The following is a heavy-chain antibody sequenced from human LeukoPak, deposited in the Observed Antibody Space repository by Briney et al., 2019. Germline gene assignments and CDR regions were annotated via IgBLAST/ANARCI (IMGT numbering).Heavy chain of an antibody. V-gene: IGHV4-34*01. CDR2: VKSGGT. CDR3: ARGQGATVPQVGKNWFDP. CDR1: IDPFSNYH. J-gene: IGHJ5*02. Sequence: SETLSLTCAVYIDPFSNYHWNWIRQTPAKGMEWIGEVKSGGTNISPSLRSRVILSVDTSKNQFSLKLISVTVADTAIYYCARGQGATVPQVGKNWFDPWGQGTRVTVSS. D-gene: IGHD1-26*01.